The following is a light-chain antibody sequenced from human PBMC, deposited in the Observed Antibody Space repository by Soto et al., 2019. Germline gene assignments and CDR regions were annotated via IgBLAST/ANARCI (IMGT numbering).Light chain of an antibody. Sequence: DLQMTQSPSSLSASVGDRDTITCRASQSISNYLNWYQQKPGKAPKLLINAASSLQGGVPSRFSGRGSGTDFTLTISSLQPEDFATYYCQQGYRTPITFGQGTRLEIK. CDR3: QQGYRTPIT. V-gene: IGKV1-39*01. CDR1: QSISNY. CDR2: AAS. J-gene: IGKJ5*01.